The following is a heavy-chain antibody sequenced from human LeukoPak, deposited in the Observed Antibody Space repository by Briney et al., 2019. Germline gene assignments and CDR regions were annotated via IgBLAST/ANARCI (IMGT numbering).Heavy chain of an antibody. V-gene: IGHV4-4*07. CDR1: GGSISGYY. Sequence: SETLSLTCTVSGGSISGYYWSWIRQPPGKGLEWIGRIYTSGSTNYNPSLKSRVTMSVDTSKNQFSLKLSSVTAADTAVYYCARETVNGNWFDPWGQGTLVTVSS. CDR3: ARETVNGNWFDP. CDR2: IYTSGST. D-gene: IGHD4-11*01. J-gene: IGHJ5*02.